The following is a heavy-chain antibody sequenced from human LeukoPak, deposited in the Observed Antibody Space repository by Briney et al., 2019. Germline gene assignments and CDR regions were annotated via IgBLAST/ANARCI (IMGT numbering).Heavy chain of an antibody. CDR3: ARVRWELLNAFDI. CDR1: GGSISSGSYY. D-gene: IGHD1-26*01. J-gene: IGHJ3*02. Sequence: ASETLSLTCTVSGGSISSGSYYWSWIRQPAGKGLEWIGRIYASGSTNYNPSLKSRVTISVDTSKNQFSLKLSSVTAADTAVYYCARVRWELLNAFDIWGQGTMVTVSS. V-gene: IGHV4-61*02. CDR2: IYASGST.